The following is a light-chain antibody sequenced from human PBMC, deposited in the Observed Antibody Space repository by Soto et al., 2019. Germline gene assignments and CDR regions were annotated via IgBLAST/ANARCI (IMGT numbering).Light chain of an antibody. CDR1: QSVSSSY. CDR2: GAS. CDR3: QQYGSSPRT. V-gene: IGKV3-20*01. J-gene: IGKJ1*01. Sequence: EIVMTQSPATLSVSPGERATLSCRASQSVSSSYLAWYQQKPGQAPRLLIYGASSRATGIPDRFSGSRSGTDFTLTISRLEPEDFAVYYCQQYGSSPRTFGQGTKVDI.